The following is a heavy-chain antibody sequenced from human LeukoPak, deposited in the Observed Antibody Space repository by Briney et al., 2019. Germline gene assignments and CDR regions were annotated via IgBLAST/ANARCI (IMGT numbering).Heavy chain of an antibody. CDR3: AKDLTIVGATINFDY. D-gene: IGHD1-26*01. CDR2: ISGSGVTT. J-gene: IGHJ4*02. V-gene: IGHV3-23*01. CDR1: GFTFSSYA. Sequence: GGSLRLSCAASGFTFSSYAMTWVRQAPGKGVEWVSTISGSGVTTYYTDSVKGRFTISRDNSKNTLYLQMNSLRAEDTAVYYCAKDLTIVGATINFDYWGQGTLVTVSS.